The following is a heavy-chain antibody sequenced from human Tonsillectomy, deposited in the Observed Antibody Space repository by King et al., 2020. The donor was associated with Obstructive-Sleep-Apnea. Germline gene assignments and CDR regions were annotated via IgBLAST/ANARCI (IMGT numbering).Heavy chain of an antibody. V-gene: IGHV3-21*01. CDR1: GFTFSSYS. Sequence: VQLVESGGGLVKPGGSLRLSCAASGFTFSSYSMNWVRQAPGKGLEWVSSISSSSSYMYYADSVKGRFTISRDNAKNSLYLQMNSLRAEDTAVYYCARITTIFGVVISSYYYGMDVWGQGTTVTVSS. CDR2: ISSSSSYM. D-gene: IGHD3-3*01. CDR3: ARITTIFGVVISSYYYGMDV. J-gene: IGHJ6*02.